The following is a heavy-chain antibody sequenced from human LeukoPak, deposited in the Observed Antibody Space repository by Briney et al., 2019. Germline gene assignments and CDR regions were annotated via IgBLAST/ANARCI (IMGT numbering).Heavy chain of an antibody. Sequence: GESLKISCKGSGYSFTSYWIGWVRQMPGKGLEWMGIIYPGDSDTRYSPSFQGQVTISADKSISTAYLQWSNLKASDTAMYYCARMAAAWNNWFDPWGQGTLVTVSS. CDR2: IYPGDSDT. J-gene: IGHJ5*02. CDR3: ARMAAAWNNWFDP. CDR1: GYSFTSYW. D-gene: IGHD6-13*01. V-gene: IGHV5-51*01.